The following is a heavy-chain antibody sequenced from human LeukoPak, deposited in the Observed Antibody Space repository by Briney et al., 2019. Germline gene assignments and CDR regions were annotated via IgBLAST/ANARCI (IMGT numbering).Heavy chain of an antibody. D-gene: IGHD3-3*01. CDR2: IKSKTDGGTT. CDR1: GFTFINAQ. Sequence: GGSLRLSCAASGFTFINAQMNWVRQAPGKGLEWVGRIKSKTDGGTTDYAAPVKGRFTISRDDSKNTLYLQMNSLRAEDTAVYYCARGAPTIFGVVPYYYYMDVWGKGTTVTVSS. V-gene: IGHV3-15*01. J-gene: IGHJ6*03. CDR3: ARGAPTIFGVVPYYYYMDV.